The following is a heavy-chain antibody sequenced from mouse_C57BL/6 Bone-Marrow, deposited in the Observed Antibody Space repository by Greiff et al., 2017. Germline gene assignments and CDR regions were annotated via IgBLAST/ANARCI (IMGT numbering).Heavy chain of an antibody. D-gene: IGHD2-10*01. CDR1: GYTFTSYW. CDR2: INPSSSYT. CDR3: ARPTRYFDV. J-gene: IGHJ1*03. Sequence: VKLMESGAELAKPGASVKLSCKASGYTFTSYWMHWVKQRPGQGLEWIGYINPSSSYTKYNQKFKDKATLTVDKSSSTAYMQLSSLTYEDSSVYYCARPTRYFDVWGTGTTVTVSS. V-gene: IGHV1-7*01.